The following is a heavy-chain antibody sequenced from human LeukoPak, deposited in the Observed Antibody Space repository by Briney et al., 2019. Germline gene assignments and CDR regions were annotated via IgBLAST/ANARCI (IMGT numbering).Heavy chain of an antibody. Sequence: GESLKISCKGSGYSFSTYWIGWVRQMPGKGLEWMGIIHPGDSETRYSPSFQGQVTISADKSISAAYLQWSSLKASDTAMYYCARSEGIAVAGAVGYWGQGTLVTVSS. J-gene: IGHJ4*02. CDR3: ARSEGIAVAGAVGY. CDR2: IHPGDSET. V-gene: IGHV5-51*01. D-gene: IGHD6-19*01. CDR1: GYSFSTYW.